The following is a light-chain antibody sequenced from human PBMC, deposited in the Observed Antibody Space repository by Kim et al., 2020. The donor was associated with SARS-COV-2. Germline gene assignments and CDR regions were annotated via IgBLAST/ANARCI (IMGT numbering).Light chain of an antibody. Sequence: VALGQTVRITCQGDSRRSYYATWYQQRPRQAPVLVIYGRNNRPSGIPDRFSGSSSGNTASLTISGAQAEDEADFYCQSRDSGGNVLFGGGTQLTVL. V-gene: IGLV3-19*01. CDR1: SRRSYY. CDR3: QSRDSGGNVL. J-gene: IGLJ2*01. CDR2: GRN.